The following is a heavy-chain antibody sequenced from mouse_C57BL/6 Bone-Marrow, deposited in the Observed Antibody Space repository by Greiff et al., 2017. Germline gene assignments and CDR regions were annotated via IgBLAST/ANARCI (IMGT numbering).Heavy chain of an antibody. CDR2: ISSGSSTN. V-gene: IGHV5-17*01. CDR1: GFTFSDYG. Sequence: EVQRVESGGGLVKPGGSLKLSCAASGFTFSDYGMHWVRQTPEKGLEWIAYISSGSSTNYYADTMKGRFTISRDNARNTLFLQMTSLRSEDTAMYYCARGLYARDYWGQGTSVTVSS. CDR3: ARGLYARDY. J-gene: IGHJ4*01. D-gene: IGHD3-1*01.